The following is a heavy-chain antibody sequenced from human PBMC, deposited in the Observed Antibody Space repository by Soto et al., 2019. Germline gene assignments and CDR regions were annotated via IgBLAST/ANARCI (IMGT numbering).Heavy chain of an antibody. V-gene: IGHV4-59*01. Sequence: QVQLQESGPGLVKPSETLSLTCTVSGGSISSYYWSWIRQPPGKGLEWIGSIYYSGSTNYNPSLKSRVTISVDTSKNQFSLKLSSVTAADTAVYYCARGVTYYYGSGTFDYWGQGTLVTVSS. CDR1: GGSISSYY. CDR2: IYYSGST. J-gene: IGHJ4*02. D-gene: IGHD3-10*01. CDR3: ARGVTYYYGSGTFDY.